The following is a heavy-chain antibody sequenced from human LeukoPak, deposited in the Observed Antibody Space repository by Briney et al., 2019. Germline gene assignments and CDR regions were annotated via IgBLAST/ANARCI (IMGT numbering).Heavy chain of an antibody. CDR1: GFTFSSYA. J-gene: IGHJ6*03. CDR2: ISYDGSNK. V-gene: IGHV3-30*04. Sequence: GRSLTLSCAASGFTFSSYAMHWVRQAPGKGLEWVAVISYDGSNKYYADSVNGRFTISRDNPKNTLYLQMNSLRAEDTAVYYCARVGYCCGDCYSDNYYYYYYMDVWGKGTTVTVSS. CDR3: ARVGYCCGDCYSDNYYYYYYMDV. D-gene: IGHD2-21*02.